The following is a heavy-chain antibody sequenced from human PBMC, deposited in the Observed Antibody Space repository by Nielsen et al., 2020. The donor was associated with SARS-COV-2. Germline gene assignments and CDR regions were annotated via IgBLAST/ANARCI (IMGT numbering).Heavy chain of an antibody. V-gene: IGHV3-23*01. Sequence: GESLKISCAASGFTFSSYAMSWVRQAPGKGLEWVSAISGSGGSTYYADSVKGRFTISRDNSKNTLYLQMNSLRAEDTAVYYCAKESVPDQDFDYWGQGTLVTVSS. CDR2: ISGSGGST. J-gene: IGHJ4*02. CDR1: GFTFSSYA. CDR3: AKESVPDQDFDY.